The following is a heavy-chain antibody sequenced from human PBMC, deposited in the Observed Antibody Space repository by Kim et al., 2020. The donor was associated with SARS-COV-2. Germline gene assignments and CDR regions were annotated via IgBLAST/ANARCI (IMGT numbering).Heavy chain of an antibody. D-gene: IGHD3-3*01. J-gene: IGHJ4*02. Sequence: GGSLRLSCTASGFTFGDYAMSWFRQAPGKGLEWVGFIRSKAYGGTTEYAASVKCRFTISRDESKSIAHLQMNSLKTEVTAVYYCTREEEARLLEWLSAPFDYWGEGTLVTVSS. CDR2: IRSKAYGGTT. CDR1: GFTFGDYA. CDR3: TREEEARLLEWLSAPFDY. V-gene: IGHV3-49*03.